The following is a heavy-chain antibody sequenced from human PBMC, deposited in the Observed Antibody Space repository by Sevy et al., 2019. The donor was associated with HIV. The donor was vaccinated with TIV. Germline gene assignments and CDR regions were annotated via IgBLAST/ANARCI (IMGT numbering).Heavy chain of an antibody. J-gene: IGHJ4*02. CDR1: GGSFSNYF. D-gene: IGHD3-3*01. CDR3: ARESTGALGDFAY. Sequence: SETLSLTCTVSGGSFSNYFWSWIRQPPGKRLEWIGYIYSSGSTNYNPSLKSRVTISVDTSKNQFSLKLSSVTAADTAVYYCARESTGALGDFAYWGQGTLVTVSS. CDR2: IYSSGST. V-gene: IGHV4-59*01.